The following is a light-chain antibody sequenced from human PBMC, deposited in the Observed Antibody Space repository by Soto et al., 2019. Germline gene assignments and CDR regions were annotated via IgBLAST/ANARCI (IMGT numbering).Light chain of an antibody. Sequence: SVLTQSPGTLSLSPGERGPLCCRPSQSVSSGYLAWYQQKPGQAPRLLIYDASSRATGIPDRFSGSGSGTDFTLTISRLEPEDFAVYYCQQYGGSPRTFGQGTKVDIK. J-gene: IGKJ1*01. CDR2: DAS. V-gene: IGKV3-20*01. CDR1: QSVSSGY. CDR3: QQYGGSPRT.